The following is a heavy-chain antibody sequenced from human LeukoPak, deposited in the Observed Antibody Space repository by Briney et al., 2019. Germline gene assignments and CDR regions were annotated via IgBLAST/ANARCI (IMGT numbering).Heavy chain of an antibody. J-gene: IGHJ4*02. CDR1: GFTFSSYW. CDR2: IKQDGSEK. V-gene: IGHV3-7*01. Sequence: GGSLRLSCAASGFTFSSYWMSWVRQAPGRGLEWVANIKQDGSEKYYVDSVKGRFTISRDNAKNSLYLQMNSLRAEDTAVFYRARRGWYRSFYYLGQGTLVNGSS. CDR3: ARRGWYRSFYY. D-gene: IGHD6-19*01.